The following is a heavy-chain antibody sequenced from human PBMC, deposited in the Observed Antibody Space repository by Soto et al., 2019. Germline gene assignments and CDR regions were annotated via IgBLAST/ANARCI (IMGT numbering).Heavy chain of an antibody. CDR2: IYYSGST. CDR1: GGSISGYY. D-gene: IGHD3-3*01. V-gene: IGHV4-59*01. Sequence: QVQLQESGPGLVKPSETLSLTCTVSGGSISGYYWSWIRQPPGKGLEWIGYIYYSGSTNYNPSLNSRVTISVDTSKNQFSLKLSSVTAADTAVYYCARSYDLFAEYFQHWGQGTLVTVSS. J-gene: IGHJ1*01. CDR3: ARSYDLFAEYFQH.